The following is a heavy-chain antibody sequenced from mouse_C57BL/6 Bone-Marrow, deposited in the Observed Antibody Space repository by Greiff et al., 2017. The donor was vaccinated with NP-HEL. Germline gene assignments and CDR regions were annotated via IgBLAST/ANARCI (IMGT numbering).Heavy chain of an antibody. D-gene: IGHD2-2*01. V-gene: IGHV1-82*01. CDR2: IYPGDGDT. CDR1: GYAFSSSW. CDR3: LMVTTDFDY. J-gene: IGHJ2*01. Sequence: QVQLQQSGPELVKPGASVKISCKASGYAFSSSWMNWVKQRPGKGLEWIGRIYPGDGDTNYNGKFKGKATLTADKSSSPAYMQLSSLTSEDSAVYFCLMVTTDFDYWGQGTTLTVSS.